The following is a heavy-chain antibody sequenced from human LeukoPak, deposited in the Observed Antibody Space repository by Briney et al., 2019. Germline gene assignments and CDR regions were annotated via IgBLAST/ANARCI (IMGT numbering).Heavy chain of an antibody. V-gene: IGHV3-48*03. CDR1: GFTFSSYE. CDR3: AKVTTMIVVAPSRYFDY. J-gene: IGHJ4*02. Sequence: GGSLRLSCAASGFTFSSYEMNWVRQAPGKGLEWVSYISSSGSTIYYADSVKGRFTISRDNSKNTLYLQMSSLRAEDTAVYYCAKVTTMIVVAPSRYFDYWGQGTLVTVSS. CDR2: ISSSGSTI. D-gene: IGHD3-22*01.